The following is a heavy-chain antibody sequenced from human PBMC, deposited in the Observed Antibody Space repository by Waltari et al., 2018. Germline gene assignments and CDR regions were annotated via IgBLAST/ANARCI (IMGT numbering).Heavy chain of an antibody. J-gene: IGHJ5*02. CDR2: INHSGST. Sequence: QVQLQQWGAGLLKPSETLSLTCAVYGGSFSGYHWSWIRQPPGKGLEWIGEINHSGSTNYNPSLKSRVTISVDTSKNQFSLKLSSVTAADTAVYYCARHPKVLAARPRGPFDPWGQGTLVTVSS. D-gene: IGHD6-6*01. CDR1: GGSFSGYH. CDR3: ARHPKVLAARPRGPFDP. V-gene: IGHV4-34*01.